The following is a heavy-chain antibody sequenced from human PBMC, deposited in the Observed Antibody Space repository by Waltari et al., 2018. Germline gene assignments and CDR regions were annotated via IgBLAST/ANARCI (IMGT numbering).Heavy chain of an antibody. J-gene: IGHJ5*02. D-gene: IGHD2-2*02. CDR2: IIPIFGTA. CDR1: GGTFSSYA. Sequence: QVQLVQSGAEVKKPGSSVKVSCKASGGTFSSYAISWVRQAPGQGLEWMGGIIPIFGTANYAQKFQGRVTITADESTSTAYMELSSLRSEDTAVYYCARDRSYCSSTSCYSWFDPWGQGTLVTVSS. V-gene: IGHV1-69*01. CDR3: ARDRSYCSSTSCYSWFDP.